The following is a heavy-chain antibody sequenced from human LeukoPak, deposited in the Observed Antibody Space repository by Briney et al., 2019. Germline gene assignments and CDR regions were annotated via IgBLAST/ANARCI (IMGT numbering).Heavy chain of an antibody. J-gene: IGHJ6*03. CDR1: GFTFSSFA. Sequence: HPGGSLRLSCAASGFTFSSFAMTWVRQAPGKGLEWVSTVSGSAGRTDYADSVKGRFTISRDNLKNTLYLQMNGLRAEDTAVYYCAKNRGHCVDGVCHNYYYMDVWGRETTVTVSS. V-gene: IGHV3-23*01. CDR2: VSGSAGRT. CDR3: AKNRGHCVDGVCHNYYYMDV. D-gene: IGHD2-8*02.